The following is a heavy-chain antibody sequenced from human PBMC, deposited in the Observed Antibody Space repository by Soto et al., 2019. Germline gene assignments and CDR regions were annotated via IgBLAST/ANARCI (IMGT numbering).Heavy chain of an antibody. CDR2: ISITTNYI. CDR1: GFTFSRYS. CDR3: ARESEDLTSNFDY. J-gene: IGHJ4*02. V-gene: IGHV3-21*01. Sequence: GSLRLSCAASGFTFSRYSMNWVRQAPGKGLEWVSSISITTNYIYYADSMKGRFTVSRDNAKNSVYLDMNSLSAEDTAVYYCARESEDLTSNFDYWGQGTLVTVSS.